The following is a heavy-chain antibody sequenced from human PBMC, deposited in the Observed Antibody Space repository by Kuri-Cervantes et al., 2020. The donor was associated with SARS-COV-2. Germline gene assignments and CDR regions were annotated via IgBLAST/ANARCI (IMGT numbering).Heavy chain of an antibody. CDR3: ARDLIRGYSYGFFGMDV. Sequence: ASVKVSRKASGYTFTGYYMHWVRQAPGQGLEWMGWINPNSGGTNYAQKFQSWVTMTRDTSISTAYMELSRLRSDDTAVYYCARDLIRGYSYGFFGMDVWGQGTTVTVSS. D-gene: IGHD5-18*01. V-gene: IGHV1-2*04. CDR1: GYTFTGYY. J-gene: IGHJ6*02. CDR2: INPNSGGT.